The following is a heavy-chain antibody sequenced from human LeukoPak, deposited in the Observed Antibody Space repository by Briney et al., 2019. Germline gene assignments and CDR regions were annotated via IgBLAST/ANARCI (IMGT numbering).Heavy chain of an antibody. CDR2: IYYSGST. CDR3: ARGLREFGYYYYHMDV. D-gene: IGHD3-10*01. J-gene: IGHJ6*03. Sequence: PSETLSLTCTVSGGSISSSSYYWGWIRQPPGKGLEWIGSIYYSGSTYYNPSLKSRVTISVDTSKNQFSLKLRSVTAADTAVYYCARGLREFGYYYYHMDVWDIGTTVTVSS. CDR1: GGSISSSSYY. V-gene: IGHV4-39*07.